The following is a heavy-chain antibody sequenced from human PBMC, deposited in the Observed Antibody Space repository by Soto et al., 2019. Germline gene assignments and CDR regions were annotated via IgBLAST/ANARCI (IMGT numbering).Heavy chain of an antibody. D-gene: IGHD2-15*01. J-gene: IGHJ4*02. CDR1: GDSVSSTSAA. Sequence: QVQLQQSGPGLVKPSHTLSLTCAIYGDSVSSTSAAWTWIRQSPSRGLEWLGRTYYMSEWFNDYAVSVKSRITINPDTSKNLFSLQLNSVTPEDTAVYYCARYVVGPIRLSDYWGQGTLVTVSS. CDR3: ARYVVGPIRLSDY. CDR2: TYYMSEWFN. V-gene: IGHV6-1*01.